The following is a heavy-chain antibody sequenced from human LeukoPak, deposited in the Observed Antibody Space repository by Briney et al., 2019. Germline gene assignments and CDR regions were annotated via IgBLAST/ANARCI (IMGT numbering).Heavy chain of an antibody. CDR2: IRTKTDGGTS. CDR3: TTDSLTATLEITDAFDI. CDR1: GLTFSNAW. J-gene: IGHJ3*02. D-gene: IGHD4-17*01. Sequence: GGSLSLVCAVSGLTFSNAWTTWARQAPGGGMEWVVCIRTKTDGGTSDYAAPVKDRFTISRDDSKNTVYLKMNSLKTEDTAVYYCTTDSLTATLEITDAFDIWGQRTMVTVSS. V-gene: IGHV3-15*01.